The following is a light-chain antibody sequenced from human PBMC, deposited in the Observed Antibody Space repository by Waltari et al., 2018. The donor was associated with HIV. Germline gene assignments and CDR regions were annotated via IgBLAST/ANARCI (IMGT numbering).Light chain of an antibody. CDR2: EAA. Sequence: EIVMTQSPPTLSVSPGQRVTISCRASQSISAKVAWYQQRPGQGPRLLSYEAATRPTGIPARFSGSGSGTEFTLTISSLQSEDFAAYFCQQYDSGPRGITFGQGTMLEIK. J-gene: IGKJ2*01. CDR3: QQYDSGPRGIT. V-gene: IGKV3-15*01. CDR1: QSISAK.